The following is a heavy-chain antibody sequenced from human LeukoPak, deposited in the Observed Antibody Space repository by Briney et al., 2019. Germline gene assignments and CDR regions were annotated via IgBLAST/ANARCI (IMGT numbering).Heavy chain of an antibody. V-gene: IGHV1-69-2*01. CDR2: VDPEDGET. Sequence: GASVKVSCKASGYTFTDYYMHWVQQAPGKGLEWMGRVDPEDGETIYAEKFQGRVTITTDTSTDTAYMELSSLRSEDTAVYYCATVSIAAAGTRHYYYYMDVWGKGTRSPSP. CDR1: GYTFTDYY. D-gene: IGHD6-13*01. CDR3: ATVSIAAAGTRHYYYYMDV. J-gene: IGHJ6*03.